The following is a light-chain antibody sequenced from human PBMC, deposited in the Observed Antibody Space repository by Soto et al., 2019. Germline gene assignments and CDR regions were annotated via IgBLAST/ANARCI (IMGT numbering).Light chain of an antibody. CDR2: DAS. CDR1: QSVSSTY. CDR3: QQYGSSPWT. V-gene: IGKV3-20*01. J-gene: IGKJ1*01. Sequence: TQSPSSLSASVGDRVTLSCSASQSVSSTYLAWYQQRPGQAPRLLIYDASTRATGIPHRFSGSESGSDFTLTISRLEPEDFAVYYCQQYGSSPWTFGQGTKVDIK.